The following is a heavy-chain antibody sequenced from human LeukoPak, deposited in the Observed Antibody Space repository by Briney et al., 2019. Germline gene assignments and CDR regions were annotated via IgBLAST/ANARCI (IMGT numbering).Heavy chain of an antibody. Sequence: GGSLRLSCAASGFTFSDYTIHWVRQAPGKRLQSVSAITSNGAYTHYADSVKGRFTISRDNSRNAVFLQMGGLRIGDMAVYYCARVKMGATVSDYYYYYMDVWGTGTTVTVSS. J-gene: IGHJ6*03. V-gene: IGHV3-64*02. CDR1: GFTFSDYT. CDR3: ARVKMGATVSDYYYYYMDV. CDR2: ITSNGAYT. D-gene: IGHD1-26*01.